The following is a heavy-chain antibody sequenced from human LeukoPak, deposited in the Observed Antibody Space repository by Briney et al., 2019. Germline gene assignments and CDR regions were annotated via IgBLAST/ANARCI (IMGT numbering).Heavy chain of an antibody. Sequence: GGSLRLSCAASGFTLSNYWMHWVRQAPGRGLVWVSRISGDGSSTSYADSVKGRFTISRDNAKNTLYLQIYSLRTEDTAVYYCARKYNWNFPFEFWGQGTLVTVSS. V-gene: IGHV3-74*01. J-gene: IGHJ4*02. CDR2: ISGDGSST. CDR3: ARKYNWNFPFEF. D-gene: IGHD1-7*01. CDR1: GFTLSNYW.